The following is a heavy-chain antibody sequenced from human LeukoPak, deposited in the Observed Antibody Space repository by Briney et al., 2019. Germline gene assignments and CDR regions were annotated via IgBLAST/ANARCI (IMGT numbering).Heavy chain of an antibody. J-gene: IGHJ6*03. CDR2: IYPGDSDT. D-gene: IGHD6-13*01. CDR1: GYSFTSYW. V-gene: IGHV5-51*01. Sequence: GESLKISCRGSGYSFTSYWIGWVRQMPGKGLEWMGIIYPGDSDTRYSPSFQGQVTISADKSISTAYLQWSSLKASDTAMYYCARGPGSSSWYYYYYMDVWGKGTTVTVSS. CDR3: ARGPGSSSWYYYYYMDV.